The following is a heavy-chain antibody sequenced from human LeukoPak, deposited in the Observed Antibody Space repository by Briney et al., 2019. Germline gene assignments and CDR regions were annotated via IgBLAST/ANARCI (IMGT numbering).Heavy chain of an antibody. CDR3: AKDRGY. D-gene: IGHD6-13*01. Sequence: GGSLRLSCAASGFTFSTYAMTWVRQAPGKGLEWVSAISGSGDVTYYADSVKGRFTFSRDNSKNILYLQMNSLRAEDTAVYYCAKDRGYWGQGTLVTVSS. V-gene: IGHV3-23*01. CDR2: ISGSGDVT. CDR1: GFTFSTYA. J-gene: IGHJ4*02.